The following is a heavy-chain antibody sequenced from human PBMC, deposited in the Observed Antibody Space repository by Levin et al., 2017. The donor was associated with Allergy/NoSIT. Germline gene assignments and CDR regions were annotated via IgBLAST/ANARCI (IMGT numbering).Heavy chain of an antibody. D-gene: IGHD6-13*01. J-gene: IGHJ4*02. CDR2: ISGSGGNT. CDR1: GFTFSSYA. Sequence: QRGESLKISCAASGFTFSSYAMSWVRQAPGKGLEWVSTISGSGGNTYYTDSVKGRFTISRDYSKNTVYLQMNSLRAEDTAVYYCAKDWVCDSSSCHGYWGQGTLVTVSS. CDR3: AKDWVCDSSSCHGY. V-gene: IGHV3-23*01.